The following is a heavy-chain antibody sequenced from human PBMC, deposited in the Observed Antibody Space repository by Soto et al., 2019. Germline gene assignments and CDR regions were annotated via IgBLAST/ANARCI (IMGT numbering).Heavy chain of an antibody. CDR2: IKQDGSEK. J-gene: IGHJ4*02. CDR3: ARDSSGWYERVY. D-gene: IGHD6-19*01. V-gene: IGHV3-7*01. CDR1: GFTSSSYW. Sequence: GGSLRLSCAASGFTSSSYWMSWVRQAPGKGLEWVANIKQDGSEKYYVDSVKGRFTISRDNAKNSLYLQMNSLRAEDTAVYYCARDSSGWYERVYWGQGTLVTVSS.